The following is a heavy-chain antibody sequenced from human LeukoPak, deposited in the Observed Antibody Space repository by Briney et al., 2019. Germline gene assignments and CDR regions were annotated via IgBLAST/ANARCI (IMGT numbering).Heavy chain of an antibody. CDR2: IYSGGST. V-gene: IGHV3-53*04. CDR3: ARVRLGSGWSLFDF. D-gene: IGHD6-19*01. Sequence: GGSLRLSCAASGFTVSSNYMSWVRQAPGKGLEWVSVIYSGGSTYYADSVKGRFTISRHISQNTLYLQMNGLRAEDTAVYYCARVRLGSGWSLFDFWGQGTLVTVSS. J-gene: IGHJ4*02. CDR1: GFTVSSNY.